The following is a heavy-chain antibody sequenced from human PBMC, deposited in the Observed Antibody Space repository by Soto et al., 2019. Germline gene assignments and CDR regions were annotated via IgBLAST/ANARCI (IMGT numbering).Heavy chain of an antibody. CDR3: AKEGGYCSSTSCYGRVYY. CDR1: GFTFSSYA. D-gene: IGHD2-2*03. CDR2: ISGSGGST. Sequence: EVQLLESGGGLVQPGGSLRLSCAASGFTFSSYAMNWVRQAPGKGLEWVSAISGSGGSTYYADSVKGRFTISRDNSKNTLYLKMNSLRAEDTAVYYCAKEGGYCSSTSCYGRVYYWGQGTLVTVSS. V-gene: IGHV3-23*01. J-gene: IGHJ4*02.